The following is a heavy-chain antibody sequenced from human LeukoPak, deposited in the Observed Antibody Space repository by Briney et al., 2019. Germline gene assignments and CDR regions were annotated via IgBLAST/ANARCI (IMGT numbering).Heavy chain of an antibody. CDR3: AYTKGYYFDY. V-gene: IGHV3-9*01. D-gene: IGHD4-11*01. CDR1: GFTFDDYA. Sequence: PGGSLRLSCAASGFTFDDYAMHWVRQAPGKGLEWVSGISWNSGSIGYADSVKGRFTISRDNAKNSPYLQMNSLRAEDTALYYCAYTKGYYFDYWGQGTLVTVSS. J-gene: IGHJ4*02. CDR2: ISWNSGSI.